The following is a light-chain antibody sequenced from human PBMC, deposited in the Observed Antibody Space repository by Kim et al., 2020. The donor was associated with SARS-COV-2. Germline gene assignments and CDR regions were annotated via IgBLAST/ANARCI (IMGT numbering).Light chain of an antibody. CDR1: HSVSTN. CDR2: DAS. J-gene: IGKJ2*01. Sequence: EIVMTQSPVTLSVSPGERATLSCRASHSVSTNLAWYQQKPSQAPRLLIYDASTRATDIPTRFSGSGSGTEFTLTISSLQSEDFAIYYCHQYNDWPPGDTFGQGTKLEI. CDR3: HQYNDWPPGDT. V-gene: IGKV3-15*01.